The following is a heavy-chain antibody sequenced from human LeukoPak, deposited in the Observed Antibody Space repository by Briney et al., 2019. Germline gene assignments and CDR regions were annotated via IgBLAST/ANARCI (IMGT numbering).Heavy chain of an antibody. CDR3: AKDQTMIRGVGFDY. Sequence: GGSLRLTCAASGFTFNSYWMHWVRQAPGKGLVWVSRINSDGSSTIYADSVKGRFTISRDNAKNTLYLQMNSLRAEDTAVYYCAKDQTMIRGVGFDYWGQGTLVTVSS. CDR2: INSDGSST. CDR1: GFTFNSYW. V-gene: IGHV3-74*01. J-gene: IGHJ4*02. D-gene: IGHD3-10*01.